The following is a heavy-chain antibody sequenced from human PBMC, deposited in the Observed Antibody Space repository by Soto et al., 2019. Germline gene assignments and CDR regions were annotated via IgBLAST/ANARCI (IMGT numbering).Heavy chain of an antibody. Sequence: LRLSCEASGFTFGKFDMHWVRQPTGKGLEWVSTIGISGDTYYAVSVKGRFTISRDNAKNSLSLQMNSLRAGDTALYFCARGQEVGAHFFDSWGQGTQVTVSS. J-gene: IGHJ4*02. CDR2: IGISGDT. D-gene: IGHD2-15*01. CDR1: GFTFGKFD. CDR3: ARGQEVGAHFFDS. V-gene: IGHV3-13*04.